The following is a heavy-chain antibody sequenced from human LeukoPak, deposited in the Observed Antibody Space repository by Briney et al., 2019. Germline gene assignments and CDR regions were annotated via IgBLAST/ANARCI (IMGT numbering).Heavy chain of an antibody. Sequence: ASVKVSCKASGYTFTSYYMHWVRQAPGQGLEWMGIINPSGGSTSYAQKLQGRVTMTTDTSTSTAYMELRSLRSDDTAVYYCARGSYSGSYYYYYYMDVWGKGTTVTVFS. V-gene: IGHV1-46*01. CDR3: ARGSYSGSYYYYYYMDV. D-gene: IGHD1-26*01. CDR1: GYTFTSYY. CDR2: INPSGGST. J-gene: IGHJ6*03.